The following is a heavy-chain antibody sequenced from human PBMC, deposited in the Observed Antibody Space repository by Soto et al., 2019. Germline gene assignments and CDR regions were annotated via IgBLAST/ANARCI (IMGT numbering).Heavy chain of an antibody. CDR2: IYYSGST. CDR3: ARGGGYDSFDF. V-gene: IGHV4-31*03. J-gene: IGHJ4*02. CDR1: GYSINSGGYY. D-gene: IGHD2-15*01. Sequence: PSDTLSLTCTFSGYSINSGGYYWSWIRQHPGKGLEWIGYIYYSGSTYYNPSLKSRVPVSLDTSKNQFSLSLSSLTAADKGVYYGARGGGYDSFDFWGQG.